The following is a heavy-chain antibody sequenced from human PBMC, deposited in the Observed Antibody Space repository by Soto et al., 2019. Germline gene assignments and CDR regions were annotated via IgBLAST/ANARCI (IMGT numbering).Heavy chain of an antibody. J-gene: IGHJ4*02. CDR3: ARRSGYYLY. V-gene: IGHV4-39*01. CDR2: IYYSGST. CDR1: GGSISSSSYY. Sequence: SETLSLTCTVSGGSISSSSYYWGWIRQPPGKGLEWIGSIYYSGSTYYNPSLKSRVTISVDTSKNQFSLKLSSVTAADTAVYYCARRSGYYLYWGQGTLVTVSS. D-gene: IGHD3-22*01.